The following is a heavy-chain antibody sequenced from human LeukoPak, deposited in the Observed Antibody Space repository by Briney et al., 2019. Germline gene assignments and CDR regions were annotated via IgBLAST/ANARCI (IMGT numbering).Heavy chain of an antibody. CDR2: INPSGGST. D-gene: IGHD2-2*01. CDR1: GYTFTSYY. V-gene: IGHV1-46*01. CDR3: ARDCLGYCSSTSCCDTFDY. Sequence: ASVKVSCKASGYTFTSYYMHWVRQAPGQGLEWMGIINPSGGSTSYAQKFQGRVTMTRDTSTSTVYMELSSLRSEDTAVYYCARDCLGYCSSTSCCDTFDYWGQGTLVTVSS. J-gene: IGHJ4*02.